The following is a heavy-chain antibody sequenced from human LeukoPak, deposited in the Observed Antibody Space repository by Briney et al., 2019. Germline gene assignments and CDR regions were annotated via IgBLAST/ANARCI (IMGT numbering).Heavy chain of an antibody. CDR3: ARLQWLQTGRDFFDY. CDR2: ISGSSSYI. D-gene: IGHD6-19*01. V-gene: IGHV3-21*01. CDR1: GFTFSSYS. Sequence: GGSLRLSCAASGFTFSSYSMNWVRQAPGKGLEWVSSISGSSSYIYYADSVKGRFTISRDNAKNSVYLQMSRLRAEDTAVYYCARLQWLQTGRDFFDYWGQGTLVTVSS. J-gene: IGHJ4*02.